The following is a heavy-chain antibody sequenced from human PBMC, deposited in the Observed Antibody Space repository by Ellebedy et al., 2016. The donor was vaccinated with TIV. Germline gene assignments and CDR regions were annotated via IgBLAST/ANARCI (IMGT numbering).Heavy chain of an antibody. CDR1: GFTFNNYA. CDR3: AKELIVVVPAAFDY. D-gene: IGHD2-2*01. V-gene: IGHV3-23*01. CDR2: ISGSGGST. J-gene: IGHJ4*02. Sequence: GESLKISCAASGFTFNNYALNWVRQAPGKGLEWVSAISGSGGSTYYADSVKGRFTISRDNSKNTLYLQMNSLRAEDTAVYYCAKELIVVVPAAFDYWGQGTLVTVSS.